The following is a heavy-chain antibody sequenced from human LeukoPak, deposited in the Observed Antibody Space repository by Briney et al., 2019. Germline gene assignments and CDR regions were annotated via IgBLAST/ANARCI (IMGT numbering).Heavy chain of an antibody. D-gene: IGHD3-16*01. Sequence: GRSLRLSCAASGFTFDEYAMHWVRQAPGKGLGWVSGISWNSDYIAYADSVKGRFTISRDNARGSLYLQMNSLRAEDTALYYCAKALPRGSYFLPFEYWGQGTLVTVSS. CDR3: AKALPRGSYFLPFEY. J-gene: IGHJ4*02. CDR2: ISWNSDYI. V-gene: IGHV3-9*01. CDR1: GFTFDEYA.